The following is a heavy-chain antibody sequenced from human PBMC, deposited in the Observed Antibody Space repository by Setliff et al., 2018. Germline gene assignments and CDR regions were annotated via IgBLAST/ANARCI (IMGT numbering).Heavy chain of an antibody. D-gene: IGHD3-10*01. CDR1: GGSFSGYY. CDR2: INHSGST. CDR3: VRGGFGLWFTELGV. J-gene: IGHJ6*02. Sequence: PSETLSLTCAVYGGSFSGYYWGWFRQPPGKGLEWIGEINHSGSTKYNPSLKSRVTILADTSKNQFSLKLSSVTAADTAVYYCVRGGFGLWFTELGVWGQGTTVTVSS. V-gene: IGHV4-34*01.